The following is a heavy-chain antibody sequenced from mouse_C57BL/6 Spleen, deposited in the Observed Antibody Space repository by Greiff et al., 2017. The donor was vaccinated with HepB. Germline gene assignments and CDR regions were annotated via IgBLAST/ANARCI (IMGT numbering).Heavy chain of an antibody. J-gene: IGHJ3*01. CDR3: APYYYGLAY. D-gene: IGHD1-1*01. CDR2: IDPSDSYT. V-gene: IGHV1-50*01. Sequence: VKLQQPGAELVKPGASVKLSCKASGYTFTSYWMQWVKQRPGQGLEWIGEIDPSDSYTNYNQKFKGKATLTVDTSSSTAYMQLSSLTSEDSAVYYCAPYYYGLAYWGQGTLVTVSA. CDR1: GYTFTSYW.